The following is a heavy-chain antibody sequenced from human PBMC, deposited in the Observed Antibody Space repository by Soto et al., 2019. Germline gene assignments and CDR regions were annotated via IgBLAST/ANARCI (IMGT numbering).Heavy chain of an antibody. D-gene: IGHD6-19*01. J-gene: IGHJ4*02. CDR2: IYYSGST. V-gene: IGHV4-31*02. Sequence: TLSLTCTVSGGSISSGGYYWSWIRQHPGKGLEWIGYIYYSGSTYYNPSLKSRVTISVDTSKNQFSLKLSSVTAADTAVYYCARAIRKKAVAGTQVHFDYWGQGTLVTVSS. CDR3: ARAIRKKAVAGTQVHFDY. CDR1: GGSISSGGYY.